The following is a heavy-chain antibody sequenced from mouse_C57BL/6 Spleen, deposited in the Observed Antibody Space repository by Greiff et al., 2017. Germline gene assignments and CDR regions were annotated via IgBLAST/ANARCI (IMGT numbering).Heavy chain of an antibody. Sequence: VQLKESGGGLVKPGGSLKLSCAASGFTFSSYAMSWVRQTPEKRLEWVATISDGGSYTYYPDNVKGRFTISRDNAKNNLYLQMSHLKSEDTAMYYCARSYGRSPMDYWGQGTSVTVSS. CDR3: ARSYGRSPMDY. CDR1: GFTFSSYA. D-gene: IGHD1-1*01. V-gene: IGHV5-4*01. J-gene: IGHJ4*01. CDR2: ISDGGSYT.